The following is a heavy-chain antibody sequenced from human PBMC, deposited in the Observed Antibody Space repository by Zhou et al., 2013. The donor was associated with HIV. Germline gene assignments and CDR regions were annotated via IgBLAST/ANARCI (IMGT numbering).Heavy chain of an antibody. D-gene: IGHD2-2*01. CDR3: ASPISSTSWEGGWFDP. J-gene: IGHJ5*02. V-gene: IGHV4-34*01. CDR2: INHSGST. CDR1: GGSFSGYY. Sequence: QVQLQQWGAGLLKPSETLSLTCAVYGGSFSGYYWSWIRQPPGKGLEWIGEINHSGSTNYNPSLKSRVTISVDTSKNQFSLKLSSVTAADTAVYYCASPISSTSWEGGWFDPWGQGTLVTGLL.